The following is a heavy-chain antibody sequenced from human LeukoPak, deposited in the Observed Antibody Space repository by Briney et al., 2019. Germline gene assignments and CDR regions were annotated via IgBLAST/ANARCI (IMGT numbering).Heavy chain of an antibody. CDR1: GFTFSSYA. CDR2: ISGSGGST. D-gene: IGHD6-6*01. CDR3: AKDLGVWGEYSSSSYGMDV. J-gene: IGHJ6*02. V-gene: IGHV3-23*01. Sequence: GASLRLSCAASGFTFSSYAMSWVRQAPGKGLEWVSAISGSGGSTYYADSVKGPFTISRDNSKNTLYLQMNSLRAEDTAVYYCAKDLGVWGEYSSSSYGMDVWGQGTTVTVSS.